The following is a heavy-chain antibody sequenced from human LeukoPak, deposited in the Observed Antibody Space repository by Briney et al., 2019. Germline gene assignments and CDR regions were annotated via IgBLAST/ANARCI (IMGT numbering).Heavy chain of an antibody. J-gene: IGHJ4*02. CDR1: GYTFTSYD. CDR2: MNPNSGNT. D-gene: IGHD3-3*01. CDR3: SRGSAFDSWSAYLVRPLDH. V-gene: IGHV1-8*01. Sequence: ASVKLSCKASGYTFTSYDVHWVRQATGQGLEWMGWMNPNSGNTYYAEKFQGRVAITRDNSMSTAILELNSLRTEDTAVYYCSRGSAFDSWSAYLVRPLDHWGQGTLVTVSS.